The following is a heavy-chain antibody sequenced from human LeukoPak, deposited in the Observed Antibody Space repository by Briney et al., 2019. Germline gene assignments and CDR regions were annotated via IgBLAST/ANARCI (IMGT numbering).Heavy chain of an antibody. D-gene: IGHD3/OR15-3a*01. V-gene: IGHV3-21*01. Sequence: SRGSLRPSCAASGFTFSSYSMNWVRQAPGKGLEWVSSISSSSPYIYYADSVKGRFTISRDNAKNSLYLQMNSLRAEDTAVYYCASGLSPFDDFARGYWGQGTLVTVSS. CDR2: ISSSSPYI. CDR1: GFTFSSYS. CDR3: ASGLSPFDDFARGY. J-gene: IGHJ4*02.